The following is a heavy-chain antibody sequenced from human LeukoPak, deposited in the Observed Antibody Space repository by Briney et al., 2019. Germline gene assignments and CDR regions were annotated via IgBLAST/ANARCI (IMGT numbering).Heavy chain of an antibody. J-gene: IGHJ5*02. CDR3: ARGRGSSYRERSGWFGP. D-gene: IGHD1-26*01. Sequence: PGGPLTLSCTVSGFTFSEYYMSCIRHARGEGLEWVSYICNISTCTNSADSVKGRLTKSTDHAKNSLYLQMNSLRAEHTAVYYCARGRGSSYRERSGWFGPWGQGTLVTVSS. CDR1: GFTFSEYY. CDR2: ICNISTCT. V-gene: IGHV3-11*05.